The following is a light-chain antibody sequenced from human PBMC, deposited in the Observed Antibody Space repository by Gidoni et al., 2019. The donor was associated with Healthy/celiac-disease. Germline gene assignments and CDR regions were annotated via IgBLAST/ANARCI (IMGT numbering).Light chain of an antibody. CDR3: QSYDSSLSGRPYYV. CDR1: SSNIGAGYD. J-gene: IGLJ1*01. CDR2: GNS. V-gene: IGLV1-40*01. Sequence: GSWPPGQRVTISCTGSSSNIGAGYDVHWYQQLPGTAPKLLIYGNSNRPSGVPDRFSGSKSGTSASLAITGLQAEDEADYYCQSYDSSLSGRPYYVFGTGTKVTVL.